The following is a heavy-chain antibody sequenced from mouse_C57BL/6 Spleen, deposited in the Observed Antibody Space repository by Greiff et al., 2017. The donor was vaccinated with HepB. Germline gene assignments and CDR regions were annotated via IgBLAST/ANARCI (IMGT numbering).Heavy chain of an antibody. CDR1: GYSITSGYY. V-gene: IGHV3-6*01. CDR2: ISYDGSN. D-gene: IGHD2-3*01. J-gene: IGHJ1*03. Sequence: EESGPGLVKPSQSLSLTCSVTGYSITSGYYWNWIRQFPGNKLEWMGYISYDGSNNYNPSLKNRISITRDTSKNQFFLKLNSVTTEDTATYYCARWLLRYFDVWGTGTTVTVSS. CDR3: ARWLLRYFDV.